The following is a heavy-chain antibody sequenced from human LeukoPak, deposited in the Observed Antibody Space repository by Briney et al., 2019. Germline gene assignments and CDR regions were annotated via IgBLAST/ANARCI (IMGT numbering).Heavy chain of an antibody. CDR3: ARFALKTPPTD. Sequence: PGGSLRLSCAASGFTFSSYEMHWVRQAPGKGLEWVSYISSSGSTIYYADSVKGRFTISRDNAKNSLFLQMNSLRAEDTAVYYCARFALKTPPTDWGQGTLVTVSS. J-gene: IGHJ4*02. CDR2: ISSSGSTI. CDR1: GFTFSSYE. V-gene: IGHV3-48*03.